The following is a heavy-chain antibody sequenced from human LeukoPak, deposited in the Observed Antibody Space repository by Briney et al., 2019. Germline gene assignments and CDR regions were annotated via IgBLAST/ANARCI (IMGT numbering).Heavy chain of an antibody. CDR2: IYYSGST. Sequence: SETLSLTCTVSGGSITSSYWSWIRQPPGKGLEWIGYIYYSGSTNYNPSLKSRVTISVDTSKNQFSLELSSVTAADTAVYYCARGRGPDYWGQGTLVTASS. CDR3: ARGRGPDY. CDR1: GGSITSSY. J-gene: IGHJ4*02. D-gene: IGHD5-12*01. V-gene: IGHV4-59*08.